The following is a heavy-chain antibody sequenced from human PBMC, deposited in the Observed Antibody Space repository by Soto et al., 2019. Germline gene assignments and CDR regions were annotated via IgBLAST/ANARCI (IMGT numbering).Heavy chain of an antibody. V-gene: IGHV4-61*08. CDR1: GCSISSGGFY. D-gene: IGHD7-27*01. CDR3: ARRWGRTFDY. J-gene: IGHJ4*02. Sequence: SETLSLTCTVSGCSISSGGFYWSWIRQPPGKGLEWIGYIYYSGSTNDTPSLKSRVTISVDTSKNQFSLKLSFVTAADTAVYYCARRWGRTFDYWGQGTLVTVSS. CDR2: IYYSGST.